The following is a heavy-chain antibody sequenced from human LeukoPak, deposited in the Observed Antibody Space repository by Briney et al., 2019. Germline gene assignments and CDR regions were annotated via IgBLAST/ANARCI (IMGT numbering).Heavy chain of an antibody. J-gene: IGHJ5*02. CDR1: GGSISSYY. D-gene: IGHD2-2*01. CDR3: ARDVGYCSSTSCWGDWFDP. V-gene: IGHV4-4*07. CDR2: IYTSGST. Sequence: SETLSLTCTVSGGSISSYYWSWIRQPAGKGLEWIGRIYTSGSTNYNPSLKSRVTMSVDTPKNQFSLKLSSVTAADTAVYYCARDVGYCSSTSCWGDWFDPWGQGTLVTVSS.